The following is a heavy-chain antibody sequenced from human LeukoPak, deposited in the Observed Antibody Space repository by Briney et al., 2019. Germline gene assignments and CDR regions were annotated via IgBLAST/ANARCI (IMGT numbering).Heavy chain of an antibody. CDR1: GFTVSSNY. CDR3: ARGWGGWYLDY. Sequence: PGRSLRLSCAASGFTVSSNYMSWVRQAPGKGLEWVSVIYSGGSTYYADSVKGRFTISRDNSKNTLYPQMNSLRAEDTAVYYCARGWGGWYLDYWGQGTLVTVSS. J-gene: IGHJ4*02. V-gene: IGHV3-53*01. CDR2: IYSGGST. D-gene: IGHD6-19*01.